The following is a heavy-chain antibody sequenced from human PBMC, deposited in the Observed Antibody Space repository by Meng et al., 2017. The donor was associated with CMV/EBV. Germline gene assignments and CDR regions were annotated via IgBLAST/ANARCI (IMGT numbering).Heavy chain of an antibody. Sequence: SLKISCTASGFTFDYYALHWVRQVAGKGLEWVAGISWNSVSIGYADSVKGRFIISRDDAKSSLYLQMNSLRTEDTAMYFCAKLQGSKDYWGQGTLVTVSS. CDR2: ISWNSVSI. CDR1: GFTFDYYA. CDR3: AKLQGSKDY. J-gene: IGHJ4*02. V-gene: IGHV3-9*01.